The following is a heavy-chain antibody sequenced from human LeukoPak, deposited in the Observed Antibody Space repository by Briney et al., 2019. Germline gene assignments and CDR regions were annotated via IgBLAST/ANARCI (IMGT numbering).Heavy chain of an antibody. V-gene: IGHV3-30*02. CDR1: GFTFSSYG. Sequence: GGSLRLSCAASGFTFSSYGMHWVRQAPGKGLEWVAFIRYDGSNKYYADSVKGRFTISRDNSKNALYLQMNSLRAEDTAVYYCAKDGSGSYPFRYWGQGTLVTVSS. J-gene: IGHJ4*02. CDR3: AKDGSGSYPFRY. CDR2: IRYDGSNK. D-gene: IGHD3-10*01.